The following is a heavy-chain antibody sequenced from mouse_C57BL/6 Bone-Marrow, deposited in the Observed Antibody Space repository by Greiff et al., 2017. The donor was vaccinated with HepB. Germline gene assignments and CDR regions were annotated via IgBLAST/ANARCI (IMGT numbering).Heavy chain of an antibody. Sequence: QVQLQQSGAELVKPGASVKLSCKASGYTFTSYWMQWVKQRPGQGLEWIGEIDPSDSYTNYNQKFKGKATLTVDTSSSTAYMQLSSLTSEDSAVYYWARSLLLGGFAYWGQGTLVTVSA. CDR3: ARSLLLGGFAY. V-gene: IGHV1-50*01. CDR2: IDPSDSYT. D-gene: IGHD1-1*01. CDR1: GYTFTSYW. J-gene: IGHJ3*01.